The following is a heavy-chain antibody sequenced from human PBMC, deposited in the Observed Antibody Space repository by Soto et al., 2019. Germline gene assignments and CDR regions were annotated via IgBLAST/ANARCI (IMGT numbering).Heavy chain of an antibody. CDR1: GFTFSSYT. D-gene: IGHD6-19*01. V-gene: IGHV3-23*01. J-gene: IGHJ4*02. CDR2: ISGSGGRT. Sequence: GSLRLSCAASGFTFSSYTMTWVRQAPGKGLEWVSVISGSGGRTYYADSVKGRFTISRDNSKNTLYLQMNSLRSEDTAVYYCAKEEEAVAAFNFDYWGQGTQVTVSS. CDR3: AKEEEAVAAFNFDY.